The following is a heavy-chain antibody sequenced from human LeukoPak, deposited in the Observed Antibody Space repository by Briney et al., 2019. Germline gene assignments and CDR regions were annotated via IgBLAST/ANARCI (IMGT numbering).Heavy chain of an antibody. CDR3: ARVGDILLVVAASNWFDP. V-gene: IGHV4-39*07. D-gene: IGHD2-15*01. Sequence: KPSETLSLTCSVSGGSISSSSYYWGWIRQPPGKGLEWIGSTHYSGSTYHNPSLKSRVTISADTSKNQVSLSLTSVTAADTAVYYCARVGDILLVVAASNWFDPWGQGALVTVSS. CDR1: GGSISSSSYY. CDR2: THYSGST. J-gene: IGHJ5*02.